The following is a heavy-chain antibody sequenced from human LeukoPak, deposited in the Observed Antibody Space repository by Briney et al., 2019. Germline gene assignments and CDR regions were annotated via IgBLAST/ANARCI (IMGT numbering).Heavy chain of an antibody. Sequence: SETLSLTCTVSGGSISSSSYYWGWIRQPPGKGLEWIGNIYYSGSTYYNPSLKSRVTISVDTSKNQFSLKLSSVTAADTAVYYCARIERQFCSGGVCYSDYWGRGTLVTVSS. V-gene: IGHV4-39*01. J-gene: IGHJ4*02. D-gene: IGHD2-15*01. CDR2: IYYSGST. CDR1: GGSISSSSYY. CDR3: ARIERQFCSGGVCYSDY.